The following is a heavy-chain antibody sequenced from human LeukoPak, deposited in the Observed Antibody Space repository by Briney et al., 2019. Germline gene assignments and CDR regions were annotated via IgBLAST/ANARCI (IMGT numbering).Heavy chain of an antibody. CDR1: GFTFSGYA. CDR3: AKYAPPTTVVTRFFDS. CDR2: IGRYGGDI. J-gene: IGHJ4*02. V-gene: IGHV3-23*01. D-gene: IGHD4-23*01. Sequence: GGSLRLSCAASGFTFSGYAMTWVRQAPGKGLEWVSVIGRYGGDIHYADSVEGRFTISRDNSKNTLYLQMNSLRVEDTAIYYCAKYAPPTTVVTRFFDSWGQGTLVTVSS.